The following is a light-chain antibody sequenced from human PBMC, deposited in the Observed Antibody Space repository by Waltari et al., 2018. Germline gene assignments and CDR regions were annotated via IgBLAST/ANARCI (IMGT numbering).Light chain of an antibody. CDR2: NTS. CDR3: QQRSNWQFT. CDR1: QSVRGY. Sequence: EIVLTQSPATLSLSPGERATLSCRASQSVRGYLAWYQQKPGQAPRLLIYNTSNRATGIPARFSGSGSGTDFTLTISSLEPEDFAVYFCQQRSNWQFTFGPGTKVDIK. V-gene: IGKV3-11*01. J-gene: IGKJ3*01.